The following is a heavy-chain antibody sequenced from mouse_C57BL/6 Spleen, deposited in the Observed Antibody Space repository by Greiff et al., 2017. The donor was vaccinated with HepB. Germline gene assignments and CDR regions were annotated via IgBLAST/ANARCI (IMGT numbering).Heavy chain of an antibody. CDR2: ISYDGSN. Sequence: VQLKESGPGLVKPSQSLSLTCSVTGYSITSGYYWNWIRQVPGNKLEWMGYISYDGSNNYNPSLKNRISITRDTSKNQFFLKLNSVTTEDTATYYCARRIGNYVYYAMDYWGQGTSVTVSS. CDR3: ARRIGNYVYYAMDY. D-gene: IGHD2-1*01. CDR1: GYSITSGYY. V-gene: IGHV3-6*01. J-gene: IGHJ4*01.